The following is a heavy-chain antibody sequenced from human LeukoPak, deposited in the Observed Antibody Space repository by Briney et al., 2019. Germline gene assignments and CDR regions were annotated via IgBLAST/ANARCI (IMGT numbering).Heavy chain of an antibody. Sequence: PSETPSLTCAVSGYSISSGYYWGWIRQPPGKGLEWIGSIYHSGSTYYNPSLKSRVTISVDTSKNQFSLKLSSVTAADTAVYYCAGGFDSSGWYFDHWGQGTLVTVSS. D-gene: IGHD6-19*01. CDR1: GYSISSGYY. J-gene: IGHJ4*02. CDR2: IYHSGST. V-gene: IGHV4-38-2*01. CDR3: AGGFDSSGWYFDH.